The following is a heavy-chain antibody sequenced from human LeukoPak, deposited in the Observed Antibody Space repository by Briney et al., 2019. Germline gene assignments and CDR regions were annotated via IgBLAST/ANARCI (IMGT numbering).Heavy chain of an antibody. CDR3: ARSVGAGFDY. J-gene: IGHJ4*02. CDR1: GYSISSGYY. D-gene: IGHD1-26*01. Sequence: SETLSLTCAVSGYSISSGYYWGWIRQPPGKGLEWIGRVYHSVSTYYNPTLTSRVTISVDTSKNQFSLQLSSVTAADTAVYYCARSVGAGFDYWGQGTLVTVSS. V-gene: IGHV4-38-2*01. CDR2: VYHSVST.